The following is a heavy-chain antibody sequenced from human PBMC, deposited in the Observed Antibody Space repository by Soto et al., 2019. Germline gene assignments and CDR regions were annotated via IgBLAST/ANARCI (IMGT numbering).Heavy chain of an antibody. D-gene: IGHD3-10*01. Sequence: QVQLVQSGPEVKKPGASVKVSCKASGYTFTTYAIHWVRQAPGQGLEWMGWINAGNGNTEFSERFRGRVTITRDTSASTAHRELPGLTSEDTAVYSCARRFKSAGWLDPGGQGPLAPVSS. J-gene: IGHJ5*02. CDR1: GYTFTTYA. CDR2: INAGNGNT. V-gene: IGHV1-3*01. CDR3: ARRFKSAGWLDP.